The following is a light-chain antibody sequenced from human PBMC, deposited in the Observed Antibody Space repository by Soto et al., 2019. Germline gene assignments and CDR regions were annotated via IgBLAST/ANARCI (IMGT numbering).Light chain of an antibody. CDR1: QSITRW. CDR3: QQYNTYWT. V-gene: IGKV1-5*01. CDR2: DAS. Sequence: DIQMTQSPSTLSASVGDRVTITCRASQSITRWVAWYQQKPGKVPKLLIYDASTLESGVPSRFSGSGSGREFTLTFSSLQPDDLATYYCQQYNTYWTFGQGTKVEIK. J-gene: IGKJ1*01.